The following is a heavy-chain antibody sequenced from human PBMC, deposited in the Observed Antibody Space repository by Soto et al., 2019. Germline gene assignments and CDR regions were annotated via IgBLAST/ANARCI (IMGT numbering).Heavy chain of an antibody. CDR2: TYYRSRFFS. V-gene: IGHV6-1*01. CDR1: GDSVSSYSAA. CDR3: VRDRYSSSGWFDP. J-gene: IGHJ5*02. D-gene: IGHD3-22*01. Sequence: SQTLSRTCAISGDSVSSYSAAWNWIRQSPSGGLEWLGRTYYRSRFFSEYAESVKSRIIINPDTSKNQFSLQLKSVTPEDTAVYYCVRDRYSSSGWFDPWGQGTPVTVSS.